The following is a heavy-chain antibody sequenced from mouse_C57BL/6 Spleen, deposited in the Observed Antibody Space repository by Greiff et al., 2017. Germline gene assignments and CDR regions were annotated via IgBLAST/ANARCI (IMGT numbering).Heavy chain of an antibody. J-gene: IGHJ1*03. CDR2: IYPRSGNT. Sequence: QVQLQQSGAELARPGASVKLSCKASGYTFTSYGISWVKQRTGQGLEWIGEIYPRSGNTYYNEKFEGKATLTADKSSSTAYMELRSLTSEDSAVYFCAREVITTEGYFDVWGTGTTVTVAS. CDR1: GYTFTSYG. CDR3: AREVITTEGYFDV. V-gene: IGHV1-81*01. D-gene: IGHD1-1*01.